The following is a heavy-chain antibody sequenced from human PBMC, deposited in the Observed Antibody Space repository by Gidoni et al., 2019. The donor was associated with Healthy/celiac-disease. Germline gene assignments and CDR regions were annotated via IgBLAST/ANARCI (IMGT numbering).Heavy chain of an antibody. CDR1: GGSISRSSYY. V-gene: IGHV4-39*01. CDR3: ARQQIGWFDP. J-gene: IGHJ5*02. CDR2: IDYSGST. Sequence: QLQLQESGPGLVKPSETLSLPCTVSGGSISRSSYYWGWIRQPPGKGLEWIGSIDYSGSTYYNPSLKSRVTISVDTSKNQFSLKLSSVTAADTAVYYCARQQIGWFDPWGQGTLVTVSS.